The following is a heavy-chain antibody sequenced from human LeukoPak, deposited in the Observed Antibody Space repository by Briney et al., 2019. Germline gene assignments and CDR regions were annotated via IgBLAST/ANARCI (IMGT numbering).Heavy chain of an antibody. CDR2: INPNSGGT. J-gene: IGHJ5*02. D-gene: IGHD5-18*01. CDR1: GYTFTGYY. Sequence: ASVKVSCKASGYTFTGYYMHWVRQAPGQGLEWMGWINPNSGGTNYAQKLQGRATMTRDASISTAYMELSRLRSDETAVYYCARDRVDTAMVFRFDPWGQGTLVTVSS. V-gene: IGHV1-2*02. CDR3: ARDRVDTAMVFRFDP.